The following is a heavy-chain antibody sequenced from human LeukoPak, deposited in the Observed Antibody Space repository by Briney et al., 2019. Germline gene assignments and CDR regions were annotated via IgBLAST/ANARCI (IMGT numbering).Heavy chain of an antibody. V-gene: IGHV4-61*01. CDR2: IYYSGST. J-gene: IGHJ3*02. CDR1: GGSVSSGSYY. Sequence: SETLSLTCTVSGGSVSSGSYYWSWIRQPPGKGLEWIGYIYYSGSTNYNPSLKSRVTISVDTSKNQFSLKLSSVTAADTAVYYCARGKESYGFGAFDIWGRGTMVTVSS. D-gene: IGHD5-18*01. CDR3: ARGKESYGFGAFDI.